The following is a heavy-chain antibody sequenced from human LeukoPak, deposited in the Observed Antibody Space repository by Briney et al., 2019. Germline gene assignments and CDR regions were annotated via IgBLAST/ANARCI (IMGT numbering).Heavy chain of an antibody. CDR1: GFTFSSYS. CDR2: ISSSSSTI. D-gene: IGHD4-23*01. V-gene: IGHV3-48*01. CDR3: ARDDDYGGNAVDY. J-gene: IGHJ4*02. Sequence: GGSLRLSCAASGFTFSSYSMNWVRKAPGKRLEWVSYISSSSSTIYYADSVKGRFTISRDNAKNSLYLQMNSLRADDTAVYYYARDDDYGGNAVDYWGQGTLVTVSS.